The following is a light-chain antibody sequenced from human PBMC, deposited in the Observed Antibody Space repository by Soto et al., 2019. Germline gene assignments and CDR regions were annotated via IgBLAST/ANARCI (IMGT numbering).Light chain of an antibody. CDR3: CLYIGATTYV. J-gene: IGLJ1*01. Sequence: QSALTQPASVSGSPGQSITISCTGTSSDVGGYDYVSWYQQYPGKAPNLMIFEGHRRPSGVPDRFSGSTSVNSASLTISGLQADDEADYYCCLYIGATTYVFGTGTKLTVL. CDR2: EGH. CDR1: SSDVGGYDY. V-gene: IGLV2-23*01.